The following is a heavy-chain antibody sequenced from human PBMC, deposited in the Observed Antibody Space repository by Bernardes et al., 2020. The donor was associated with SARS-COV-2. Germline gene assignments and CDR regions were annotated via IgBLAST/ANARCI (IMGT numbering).Heavy chain of an antibody. V-gene: IGHV3-9*01. D-gene: IGHD3-3*01. CDR1: GFRFDDYA. CDR2: INWNSGKI. J-gene: IGHJ3*02. CDR3: TKDIYDFWSGHPGGAFHI. Sequence: SLRLSCAASGFRFDDYAMHWVRQTPGKGLEWVSGINWNSGKIGYADSVKGRFTISRDNAKNSLYLHMNGLRAEDTALYYCTKDIYDFWSGHPGGAFHIWGQGTKVTVSS.